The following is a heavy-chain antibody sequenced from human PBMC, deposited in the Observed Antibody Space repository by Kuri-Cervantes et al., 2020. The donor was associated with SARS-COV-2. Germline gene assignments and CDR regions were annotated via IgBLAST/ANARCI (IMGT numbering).Heavy chain of an antibody. CDR1: GFTFSSYW. Sequence: GGSLRLSCAASGFTFSSYWMHWVRQAPGKGLVWVSRINSDGSSTSYADSAKGRFTISRDNAKNTLYLQMNSLRAEDTAVYYCAREPYSSSWYYFDYWGQGTLVTVSS. CDR2: INSDGSST. V-gene: IGHV3-74*01. D-gene: IGHD6-13*01. CDR3: AREPYSSSWYYFDY. J-gene: IGHJ4*02.